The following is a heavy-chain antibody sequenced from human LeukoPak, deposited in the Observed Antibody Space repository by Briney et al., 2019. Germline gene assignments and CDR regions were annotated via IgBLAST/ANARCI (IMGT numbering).Heavy chain of an antibody. CDR3: VKNGVYTSGWYGGYFDH. Sequence: GGSLRLSCAASGFTFSSYGMHWVRQAPGKGLEWVAVISYDGSNKYYADSVKGRFTISRDNSKNTLYLQMNSLRAEDTAVYYCVKNGVYTSGWYGGYFDHWGQGTLVTVSS. CDR1: GFTFSSYG. CDR2: ISYDGSNK. D-gene: IGHD6-19*01. V-gene: IGHV3-30*18. J-gene: IGHJ4*02.